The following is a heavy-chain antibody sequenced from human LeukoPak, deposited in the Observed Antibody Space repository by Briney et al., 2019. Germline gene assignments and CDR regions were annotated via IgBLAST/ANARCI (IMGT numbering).Heavy chain of an antibody. CDR2: IYYSGST. V-gene: IGHV4-59*01. J-gene: IGHJ4*02. CDR1: GGSISSYY. Sequence: SETLYLTCTVSGGSISSYYWSWIRQPPGKGLEWIGYIYYSGSTNYNPSLKSRVTISVDTSKNQFSLKLSSVTAADTAVYYCARASQQLVLMFDYWGQGTLVTVSS. D-gene: IGHD6-13*01. CDR3: ARASQQLVLMFDY.